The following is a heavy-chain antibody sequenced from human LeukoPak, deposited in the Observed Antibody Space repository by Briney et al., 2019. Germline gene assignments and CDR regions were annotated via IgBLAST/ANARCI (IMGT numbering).Heavy chain of an antibody. J-gene: IGHJ5*02. Sequence: GGSLRLSCAASGFTFSSYAMHWVRQAPGKGLEWVAVISYDGSNRYYADSVKGRFTISRDNSKNTLYMQMNSLRAEDTAVYYCARDPGGYSYGYNWFDPWGQGTLVTVSS. CDR2: ISYDGSNR. CDR3: ARDPGGYSYGYNWFDP. V-gene: IGHV3-30*04. CDR1: GFTFSSYA. D-gene: IGHD5-18*01.